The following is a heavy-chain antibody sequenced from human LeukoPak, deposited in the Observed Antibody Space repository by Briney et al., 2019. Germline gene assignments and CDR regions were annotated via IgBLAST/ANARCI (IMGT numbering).Heavy chain of an antibody. CDR3: ARDPRSTVVTPSPYFDY. D-gene: IGHD4-23*01. CDR1: GFTFSSYS. V-gene: IGHV3-48*01. J-gene: IGHJ4*02. Sequence: GGSLRLSCAASGFTFSSYSMNWVRQAPGKGLEWVSYISSSSVTIYYADSVKGRFTISRDNAKNSLYLQMNSLRAEDTAVYYCARDPRSTVVTPSPYFDYWGQGTLVTVSS. CDR2: ISSSSVTI.